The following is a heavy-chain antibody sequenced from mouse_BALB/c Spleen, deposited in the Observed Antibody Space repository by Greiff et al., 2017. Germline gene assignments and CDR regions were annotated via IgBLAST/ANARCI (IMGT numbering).Heavy chain of an antibody. CDR1: GYSITSGYY. D-gene: IGHD1-1*01. CDR3: ARADYGSPLDY. CDR2: ISYDGSN. Sequence: VQLQQSGPGLVKPSQSLSLTCSVTGYSITSGYYWNWIRQFPGNKLEWMGYISYDGSNNYNPSLKNRISITRDTSKNQFFLKLNSVTTEDTATYYCARADYGSPLDYWGQGTTLTVSS. J-gene: IGHJ2*01. V-gene: IGHV3-6*02.